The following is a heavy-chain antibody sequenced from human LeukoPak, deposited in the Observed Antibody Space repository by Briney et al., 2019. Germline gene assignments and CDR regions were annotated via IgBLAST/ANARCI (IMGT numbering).Heavy chain of an antibody. V-gene: IGHV4-4*07. Sequence: PSETLSLTCTVSGDSISSYYWSWIRQPAGKGLEWIGRIYTTGNTNYNPSLKSRVTMSVDTSKNQFSLKLSSVTAADTAVYYCAKTGYQGGYDAFDIWGQGTMVTVSS. CDR1: GDSISSYY. CDR2: IYTTGNT. CDR3: AKTGYQGGYDAFDI. J-gene: IGHJ3*02. D-gene: IGHD1-26*01.